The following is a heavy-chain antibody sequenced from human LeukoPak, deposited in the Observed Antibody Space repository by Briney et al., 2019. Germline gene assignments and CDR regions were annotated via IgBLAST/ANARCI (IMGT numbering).Heavy chain of an antibody. V-gene: IGHV3-48*02. CDR2: ITSSSTI. J-gene: IGHJ4*02. CDR3: ARRFDS. CDR1: GFTFRNYN. Sequence: GSLRLSCAASGFTFRNYNNNWVRQAPGKGLEWVSHITSSSTIYYADSVKGRFTISRDNAKNSLYLQMNSLRDEDTAVYYCARRFDSWGQGTLVTVSS.